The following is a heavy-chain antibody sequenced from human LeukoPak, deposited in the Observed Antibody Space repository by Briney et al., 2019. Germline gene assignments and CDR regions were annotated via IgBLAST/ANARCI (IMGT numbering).Heavy chain of an antibody. CDR3: VTSDCSGDNCYGGYYYYMDV. CDR1: GYSLTELS. V-gene: IGHV1-24*01. Sequence: ASVKVSCNVSGYSLTELSMYWVRQAPGKGLEWMGGFDPEDGVTIYAQNFQGRVTMTEDTSTDTAYMELSSLRFEDTAVYYCVTSDCSGDNCYGGYYYYMDVWGEGATVTVSS. D-gene: IGHD2-15*01. J-gene: IGHJ6*03. CDR2: FDPEDGVT.